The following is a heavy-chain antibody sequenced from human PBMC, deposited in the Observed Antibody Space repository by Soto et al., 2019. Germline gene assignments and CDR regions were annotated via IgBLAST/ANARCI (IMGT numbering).Heavy chain of an antibody. CDR1: GYTFTGYY. CDR3: ARGRGLGYYYYYYMDV. V-gene: IGHV1-2*04. CDR2: INPNSGGT. D-gene: IGHD3-16*01. Sequence: ASVKVSCKASGYTFTGYYMHWVRQAPGQGLEWMGWINPNSGGTNYAQKFQGWVTMTRDTSISTAYMELSRLRSDDTAVYYCARGRGLGYYYYYYMDVWGKGTMVTVSS. J-gene: IGHJ6*03.